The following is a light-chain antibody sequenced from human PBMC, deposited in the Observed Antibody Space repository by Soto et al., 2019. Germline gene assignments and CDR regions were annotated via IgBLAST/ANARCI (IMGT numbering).Light chain of an antibody. Sequence: QSVLTQPPSVSGAPGQRVNISCTGSSSKIGAGYDVHWYQQLPGTAPKLLLYGNSNQPSGVPDRFSGSKTGTSASLAITGLQAEDEADYYCQSYDSSLSGWVFGGGTKVTVL. CDR3: QSYDSSLSGWV. CDR1: SSKIGAGYD. CDR2: GNS. V-gene: IGLV1-40*01. J-gene: IGLJ3*02.